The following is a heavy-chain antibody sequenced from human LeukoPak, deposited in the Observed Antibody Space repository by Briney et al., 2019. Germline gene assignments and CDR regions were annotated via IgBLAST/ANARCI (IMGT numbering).Heavy chain of an antibody. CDR1: GGTFSSYA. J-gene: IGHJ6*02. V-gene: IGHV1-69*04. CDR2: IIPILGIA. D-gene: IGHD1-26*01. CDR3: ARGWTPSGSYPQDYYYGMDV. Sequence: ASVKVSCKASGGTFSSYAISWVRQAPGQGLEWMGRIIPILGIANYAQKFQGRVTITADKSTSTAYMELSSLRSEDTAVYYCARGWTPSGSYPQDYYYGMDVWGQGTTVTVSS.